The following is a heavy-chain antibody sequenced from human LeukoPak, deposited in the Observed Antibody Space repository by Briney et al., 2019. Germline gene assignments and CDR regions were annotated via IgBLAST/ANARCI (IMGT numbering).Heavy chain of an antibody. CDR1: TYIFNKYY. V-gene: IGHV1-46*02. J-gene: IGHJ3*02. CDR3: ASGGEFRGSAFDI. Sequence: ASVKVSCKASTYIFNKYYIHWVRQAPGRGLEWMGIINPTSGRTSYAQNFQARVAMTRDMSTNTMYMDLSSLKSEDTAVYYCASGGEFRGSAFDIWGQGTTVIVSS. CDR2: INPTSGRT. D-gene: IGHD3-10*01.